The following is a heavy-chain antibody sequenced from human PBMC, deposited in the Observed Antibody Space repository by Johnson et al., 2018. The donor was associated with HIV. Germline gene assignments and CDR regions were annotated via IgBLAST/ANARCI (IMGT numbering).Heavy chain of an antibody. D-gene: IGHD5-24*01. Sequence: QVQLVESGGGVVQPGRSLRLSCAASGFTFSSYAMHWVRQAPGKGLEWVAVISYDGSNKYYADSVKGRFTISRDNSKNTLYLQMNSLRAEDTAVYYCAKDMDGYNSLDAFDIWGQGTMVTVSS. CDR1: GFTFSSYA. J-gene: IGHJ3*02. CDR3: AKDMDGYNSLDAFDI. V-gene: IGHV3-30*04. CDR2: ISYDGSNK.